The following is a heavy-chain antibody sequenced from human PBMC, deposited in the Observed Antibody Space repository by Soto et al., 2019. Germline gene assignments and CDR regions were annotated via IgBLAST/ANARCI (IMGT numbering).Heavy chain of an antibody. CDR1: GYTFTRNG. D-gene: IGHD1-26*01. CDR2: IIPLLNTA. Sequence: SVNVSCKASGYTFTRNGISWVLQAPGQGLERMGRIIPLLNTADYAQKIQGRVTITADKSTGTAYMELNSLRSKDTVIYYFVRNSPIGSTFSGHEGIDHWGQGTLVSLSS. CDR3: VRNSPIGSTFSGHEGIDH. V-gene: IGHV1-69*04. J-gene: IGHJ4*02.